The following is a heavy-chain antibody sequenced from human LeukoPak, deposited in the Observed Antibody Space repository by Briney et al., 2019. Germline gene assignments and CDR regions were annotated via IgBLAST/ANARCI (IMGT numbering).Heavy chain of an antibody. D-gene: IGHD3-22*01. Sequence: GGSLRLSCAASGFTFSIYAMSWVRQAPGKGLEWVSAISGSGGSTYYADSVKGRFTISRDNSKNTLYLQMNSLRAEDTAVYYCAKSVWGSSGYYPNWFDPWGQGTLVTVSS. J-gene: IGHJ5*02. CDR2: ISGSGGST. CDR3: AKSVWGSSGYYPNWFDP. V-gene: IGHV3-23*01. CDR1: GFTFSIYA.